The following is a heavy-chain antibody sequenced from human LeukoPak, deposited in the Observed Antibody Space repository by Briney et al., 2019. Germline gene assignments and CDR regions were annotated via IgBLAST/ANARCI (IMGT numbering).Heavy chain of an antibody. V-gene: IGHV3-23*01. Sequence: GGSLRLSCAASGFTFSSYAMSWVRQAPGKGLEWVSAISGSGGSTYYADSVKGRFTISRDNSRNTVSLQMSSLRVEDTGIYYCAKAGIGADGAGFLCEYWGQGTLVTVSS. CDR2: ISGSGGST. J-gene: IGHJ4*02. CDR1: GFTFSSYA. CDR3: AKAGIGADGAGFLCEY. D-gene: IGHD1-1*01.